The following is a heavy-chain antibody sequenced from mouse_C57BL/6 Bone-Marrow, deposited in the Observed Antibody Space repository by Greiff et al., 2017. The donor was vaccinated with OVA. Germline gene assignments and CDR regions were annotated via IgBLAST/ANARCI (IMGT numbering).Heavy chain of an antibody. D-gene: IGHD2-1*01. J-gene: IGHJ1*03. CDR1: GFTFSSYA. V-gene: IGHV5-4*01. CDR3: ARDLYGNYWYFDV. CDR2: ISDGGSYT. Sequence: EVMLVESGGGLVKPGGSLKLSCAASGFTFSSYAMSWVRQTPEKRLEWVATISDGGSYTYYPDNVKGRFTISRDNAKNNLYLQMSHLKSEDTATYYCARDLYGNYWYFDVWGTGTTVTVSS.